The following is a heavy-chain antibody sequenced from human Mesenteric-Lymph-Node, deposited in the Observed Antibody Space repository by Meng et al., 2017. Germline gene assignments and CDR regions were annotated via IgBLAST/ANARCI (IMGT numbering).Heavy chain of an antibody. CDR1: GFTFSSYA. J-gene: IGHJ4*02. Sequence: GGSLRLSCAASGFTFSSYAMSWVRQAPGKGLEWVSAISGGGGRTYYADSVRGRFTISRDNSKNTLYLQMNSLRAEDTAVYYCAKHYYDSSGYVDYWGQGTLVTVSS. D-gene: IGHD3-22*01. V-gene: IGHV3-23*01. CDR2: ISGGGGRT. CDR3: AKHYYDSSGYVDY.